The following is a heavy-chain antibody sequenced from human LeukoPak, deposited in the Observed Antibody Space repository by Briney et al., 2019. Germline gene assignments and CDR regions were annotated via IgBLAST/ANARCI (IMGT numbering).Heavy chain of an antibody. J-gene: IGHJ4*02. CDR1: GFTFSTYA. V-gene: IGHV3-64*02. D-gene: IGHD1-26*01. CDR2: ISSDGGST. CDR3: ARSNNIVGATYFDY. Sequence: QPGGPLRLSCAASGFTFSTYAMHWVRQAPGKGLEYISSISSDGGSTYYADSVKGRFTISRDNSKNTLYLQMGRLRAEDMAVYYCARSNNIVGATYFDYWGQGTLVTVSS.